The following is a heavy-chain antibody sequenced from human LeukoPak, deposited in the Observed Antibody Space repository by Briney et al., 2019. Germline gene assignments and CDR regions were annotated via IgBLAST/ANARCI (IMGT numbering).Heavy chain of an antibody. CDR3: ARAPTYYDILTGYPDY. J-gene: IGHJ4*02. D-gene: IGHD3-9*01. CDR2: INPNSGGT. Sequence: ASVKVSCKASGYTFTGYYMHWVRQAPGQGLEWMGWINPNSGGTNCAQKFQGRVTMTRDTSISTAYMELSRLRAEDTAVYYCARAPTYYDILTGYPDYWGQGTLVTVSS. V-gene: IGHV1-2*02. CDR1: GYTFTGYY.